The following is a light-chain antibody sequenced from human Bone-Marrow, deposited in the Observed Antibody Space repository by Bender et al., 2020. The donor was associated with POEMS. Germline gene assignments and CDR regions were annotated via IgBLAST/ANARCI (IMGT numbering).Light chain of an antibody. J-gene: IGLJ3*02. CDR3: AVWDDSLNGWV. CDR1: SSNIGAGYD. V-gene: IGLV1-40*01. Sequence: QSVLTQPPSVSGAPGQRVTISCTGSSSNIGAGYDVHWYQEPPGTAPKLLIFRDHNRPSGVPDRFSGSKSGTSASLAITGLQAEDEADYYCAVWDDSLNGWVFGGGTKLTVL. CDR2: RDH.